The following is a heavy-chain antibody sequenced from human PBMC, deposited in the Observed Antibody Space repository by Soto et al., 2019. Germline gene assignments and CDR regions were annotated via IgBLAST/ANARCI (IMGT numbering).Heavy chain of an antibody. CDR1: GYIFTGYY. V-gene: IGHV1-2*02. Sequence: QVQLVQSGAEVKKPGASVKVSCKASGYIFTGYYINWVRQAPGQGLEWMGWINPNSGDTNYAQKFQGRVTKTTETAISTAYMERSRLRSDDTAVYYYARPYCSSNSCHNWFDSWGQGTLVTVSS. CDR2: INPNSGDT. D-gene: IGHD2-2*01. J-gene: IGHJ5*01. CDR3: ARPYCSSNSCHNWFDS.